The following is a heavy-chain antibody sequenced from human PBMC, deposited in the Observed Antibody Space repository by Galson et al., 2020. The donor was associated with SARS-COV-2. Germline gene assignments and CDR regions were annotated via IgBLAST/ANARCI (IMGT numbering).Heavy chain of an antibody. V-gene: IGHV4-39*02. J-gene: IGHJ4*02. Sequence: SETLSLTCTVSGGSISSSSYYCGWIRQHPGKGLEWIGSIYYSGSTYYNPSLKSQVTISVDTSKNQFSLKLSSVTAADTAVYYCARDYYDSSGYYVTLDGFDYWGQGTLVTVSS. CDR2: IYYSGST. CDR3: ARDYYDSSGYYVTLDGFDY. D-gene: IGHD3-22*01. CDR1: GGSISSSSYY.